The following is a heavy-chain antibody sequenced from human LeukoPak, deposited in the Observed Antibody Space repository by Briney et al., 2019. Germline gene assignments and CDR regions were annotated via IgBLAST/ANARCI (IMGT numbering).Heavy chain of an antibody. V-gene: IGHV1-8*02. J-gene: IGHJ5*02. CDR2: MNPNSGNT. D-gene: IGHD1-20*01. CDR3: ARDNSIGGRGWWFDP. Sequence: ASVKVSCKASGYTFTGYYMHWVRQAPGQGLEWMGWMNPNSGNTGYAQKFQGRVTMTRNTSISTAYMELSSLRSEDTAVYYCARDNSIGGRGWWFDPWGQGTLVTVSS. CDR1: GYTFTGYY.